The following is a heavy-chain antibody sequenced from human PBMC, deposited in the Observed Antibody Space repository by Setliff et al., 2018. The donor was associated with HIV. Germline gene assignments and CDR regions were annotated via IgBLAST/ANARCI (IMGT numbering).Heavy chain of an antibody. D-gene: IGHD1-26*01. V-gene: IGHV4-39*01. Sequence: SETLSLTCSVSGGSISSSSDYWVWIRQPPGKGLEWIGSIYYSGSTYYNPSLKSRVTISVDTSKNQFSLKLSSVTAADTAVYYCARRGSPRYYYYYMDVWGKGTTVTVSS. J-gene: IGHJ6*03. CDR1: GGSISSSSDY. CDR3: ARRGSPRYYYYYMDV. CDR2: IYYSGST.